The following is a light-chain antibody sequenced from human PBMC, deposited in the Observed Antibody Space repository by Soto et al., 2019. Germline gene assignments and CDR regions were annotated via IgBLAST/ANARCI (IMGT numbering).Light chain of an antibody. CDR3: NSFTTSSTYV. CDR1: SSDIGSYNR. J-gene: IGLJ1*01. Sequence: QSALTQPASVSGSPGQSITISCTGTSSDIGSYNRVSWYQQPPGTAPKLIIYEVNSRPSGVPDRFSGSKSGNTASLTISGLQAEDEADYYCNSFTTSSTYVFGTGTKVTLL. V-gene: IGLV2-18*02. CDR2: EVN.